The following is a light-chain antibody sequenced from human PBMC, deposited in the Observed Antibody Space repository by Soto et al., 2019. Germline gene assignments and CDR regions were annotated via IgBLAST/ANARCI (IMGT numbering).Light chain of an antibody. CDR1: HSFSSSH. V-gene: IGKV3-20*01. Sequence: EIVLTQSPGTLSLSPGETVTLSCRASHSFSSSHLAWYQQTPGQAPRLLIYGTSTRATGIPERFRGSGSGTDFTLTIDRLEPEDFAVYYCQRFGTSPFLPFGGGTRLELK. J-gene: IGKJ4*01. CDR3: QRFGTSPFLP. CDR2: GTS.